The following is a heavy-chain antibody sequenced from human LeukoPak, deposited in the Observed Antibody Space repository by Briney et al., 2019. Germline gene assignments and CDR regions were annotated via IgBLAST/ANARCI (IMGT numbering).Heavy chain of an antibody. V-gene: IGHV3-30*18. Sequence: GGSLRLSCAASGFTFSIYGMHWVRQAPGKGLEWVAVISYDGSNKYYTDSVKGRFTISRDNSKNTLYLQMNSLRAEDTAVYYCAKPDYGDRFFDYWGQGTLVTVSS. CDR3: AKPDYGDRFFDY. D-gene: IGHD4-17*01. J-gene: IGHJ4*02. CDR2: ISYDGSNK. CDR1: GFTFSIYG.